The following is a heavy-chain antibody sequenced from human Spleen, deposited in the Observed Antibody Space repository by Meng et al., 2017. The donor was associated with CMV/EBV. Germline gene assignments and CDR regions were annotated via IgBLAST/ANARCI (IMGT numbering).Heavy chain of an antibody. CDR3: AHLPTVTKGFDY. Sequence: CAASGFTFSSYGMHWVRQAPGKGLEWVAFIRYDGSNKYYADSVKGRFTISRDNSKNTLYLQMNSLRAEDTAVYYCAHLPTVTKGFDYWGQGTLVTVSS. CDR2: IRYDGSNK. CDR1: GFTFSSYG. D-gene: IGHD4-17*01. V-gene: IGHV3-30*02. J-gene: IGHJ4*02.